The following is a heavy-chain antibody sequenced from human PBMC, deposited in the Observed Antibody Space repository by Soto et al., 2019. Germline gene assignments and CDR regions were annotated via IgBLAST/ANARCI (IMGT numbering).Heavy chain of an antibody. CDR2: ISSNSAYI. J-gene: IGHJ5*02. CDR3: TRDASRDSSARGWFDP. Sequence: GGSLRLSCAASGFTFRSFTMNWVRQAPGKGLEWVSTISSNSAYIYYTDALRGRFTISRDNAKNSLHLQMNSLRAEDTAVYYCTRDASRDSSARGWFDPWGPGTLVTVPS. CDR1: GFTFRSFT. V-gene: IGHV3-21*01. D-gene: IGHD6-13*01.